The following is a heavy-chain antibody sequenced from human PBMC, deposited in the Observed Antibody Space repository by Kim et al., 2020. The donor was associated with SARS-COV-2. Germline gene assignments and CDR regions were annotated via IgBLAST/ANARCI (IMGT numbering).Heavy chain of an antibody. Sequence: SLKGRVTISVDTSKNQFSLKLSSVTAADTAVYYCAGDHYYDSSGPGAFDIWGQGTMVTVSS. CDR3: AGDHYYDSSGPGAFDI. D-gene: IGHD3-22*01. J-gene: IGHJ3*02. V-gene: IGHV4-59*01.